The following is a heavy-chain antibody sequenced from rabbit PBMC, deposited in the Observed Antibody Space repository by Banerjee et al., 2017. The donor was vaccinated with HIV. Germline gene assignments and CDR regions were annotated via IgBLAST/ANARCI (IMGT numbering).Heavy chain of an antibody. CDR3: ARGAGYAGYGYATRLDL. J-gene: IGHJ3*01. CDR2: INTNSGST. V-gene: IGHV1S43*01. D-gene: IGHD6-1*01. Sequence: MCWVRQAPGKGLEWIGCINTNSGSTWYANWAKGRFTISSHNAQNTLYLRLNSLTAADTATYFCARGAGYAGYGYATRLDLWGQGTLVTVS.